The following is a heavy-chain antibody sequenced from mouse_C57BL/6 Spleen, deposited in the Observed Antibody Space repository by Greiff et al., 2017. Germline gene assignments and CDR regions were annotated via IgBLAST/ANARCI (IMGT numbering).Heavy chain of an antibody. CDR1: GYTFTSYW. D-gene: IGHD2-10*02. V-gene: IGHV1-64*01. J-gene: IGHJ2*01. CDR2: IHPNSGST. CDR3: ARGYGNSYFDY. Sequence: QVQLQQPGAELVKPGASVKLSCKASGYTFTSYWMHWVKQRPGQGLEWIGMIHPNSGSTNYNEKLKSKATLTVDKSSSTAYMQLSSLTSEDSAVYYCARGYGNSYFDYWGQGTTLTVSS.